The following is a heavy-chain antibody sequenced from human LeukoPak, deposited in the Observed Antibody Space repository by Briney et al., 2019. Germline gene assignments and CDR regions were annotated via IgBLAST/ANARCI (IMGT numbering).Heavy chain of an antibody. CDR1: GYSFTNYV. Sequence: ASVKVSCKASGYSFTNYVIISWVRQAPGQGLEWMGWISAYNGNTEYVQNLQGRVTMTTDTPMSTAYMELRSLRFDDTAVYYCARGMGYNYYYMDVWGKGTTVTVSS. D-gene: IGHD2-8*01. V-gene: IGHV1-18*01. CDR3: ARGMGYNYYYMDV. J-gene: IGHJ6*03. CDR2: ISAYNGNT.